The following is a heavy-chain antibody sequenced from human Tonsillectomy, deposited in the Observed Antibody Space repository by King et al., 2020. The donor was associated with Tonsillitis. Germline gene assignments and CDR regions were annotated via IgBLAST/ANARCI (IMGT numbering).Heavy chain of an antibody. Sequence: VQLVESGGGVVQPGTSLRLSCAASGITFTTYAMHWVRQAPGKGLEWLAVISHDGSNIYYADSVKGRFTIYRDNSKNTLYLQMNSLRAEDTAVYYCARAGFSSSWYAPYFDYWGQGTLVTVSP. CDR1: GITFTTYA. D-gene: IGHD6-13*01. V-gene: IGHV3-30-3*01. J-gene: IGHJ4*02. CDR3: ARAGFSSSWYAPYFDY. CDR2: ISHDGSNI.